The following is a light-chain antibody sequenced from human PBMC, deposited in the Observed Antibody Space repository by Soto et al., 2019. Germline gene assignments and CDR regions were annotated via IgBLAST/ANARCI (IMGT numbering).Light chain of an antibody. Sequence: DIQMTQSPSTLSVSVGETVTITCRANQSISEFLAWYQQKPGKAPRLLIYDAFGLESGVPSRFGGSGSGTEFTLTINSLQPDGLATYYCQQYNTYPWTVGQGTKVDFK. V-gene: IGKV1-5*01. CDR1: QSISEF. J-gene: IGKJ1*01. CDR3: QQYNTYPWT. CDR2: DAF.